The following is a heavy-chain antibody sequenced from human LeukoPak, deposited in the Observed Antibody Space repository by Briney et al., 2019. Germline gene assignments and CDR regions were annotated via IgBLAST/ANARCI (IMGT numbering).Heavy chain of an antibody. CDR3: ARPDLGATHAFDI. J-gene: IGHJ3*02. CDR2: ISSSSSYI. Sequence: GGSLRLSCAASGFTFSSYSMNWVRQAPGKGLEWVSSISSSSSYIYYADSVKGRLTISRDNAKNSLYLQMNSLRAEDTAVYYCARPDLGATHAFDIWGQGTMVTVSS. CDR1: GFTFSSYS. D-gene: IGHD1-26*01. V-gene: IGHV3-21*01.